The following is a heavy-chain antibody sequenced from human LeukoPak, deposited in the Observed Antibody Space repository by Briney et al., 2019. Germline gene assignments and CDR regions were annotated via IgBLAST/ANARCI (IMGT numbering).Heavy chain of an antibody. CDR1: GGSISSYY. CDR2: IYYSGST. D-gene: IGHD5-18*01. Sequence: PSETLSLTCTVSGGSISSYYWSWIRQPPGKGLEWTGYIYYSGSTNYNPSLKSRVTISVDTSKNQFSLKLSSVTAADTAVYYCASVRGYSSFDYWGQGTLVTVSS. J-gene: IGHJ4*02. V-gene: IGHV4-59*08. CDR3: ASVRGYSSFDY.